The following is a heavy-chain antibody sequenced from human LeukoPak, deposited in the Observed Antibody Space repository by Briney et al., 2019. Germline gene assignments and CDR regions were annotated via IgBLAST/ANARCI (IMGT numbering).Heavy chain of an antibody. V-gene: IGHV3-23*01. CDR2: INGGGDST. CDR1: TFSFRTYS. J-gene: IGHJ4*02. CDR3: AKGSAAARPYYFDF. D-gene: IGHD6-6*01. Sequence: GGSLRLSCAASTFSFRTYSMSWVRQAPGKGLQWVSAINGGGDSTYYAESVKGRFTISRDNSKNTLDLQMNSLRAEDTAVYYCAKGSAAARPYYFDFWGQGTLVTVSS.